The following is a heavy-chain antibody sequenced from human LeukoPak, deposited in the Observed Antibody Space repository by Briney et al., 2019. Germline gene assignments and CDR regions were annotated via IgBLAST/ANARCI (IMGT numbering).Heavy chain of an antibody. CDR3: AGRGAVVVPAAVFGI. CDR2: ISAYNGDT. CDR1: GYTFTSYG. J-gene: IGHJ3*02. V-gene: IGHV1-18*01. D-gene: IGHD2-2*01. Sequence: ASVKVSCKASGYTFTSYGINWVRQAPGQGLEWMGWISAYNGDTNYAQKFQGRVTMTRDTSTSTVYMELSSLRSEDTAVYYCAGRGAVVVPAAVFGIWGQGTMVTVSS.